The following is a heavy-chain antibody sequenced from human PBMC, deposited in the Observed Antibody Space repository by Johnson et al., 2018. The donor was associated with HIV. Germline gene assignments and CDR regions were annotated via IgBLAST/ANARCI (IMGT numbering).Heavy chain of an antibody. J-gene: IGHJ3*02. CDR1: GFTFDDYG. V-gene: IGHV3-30*02. CDR2: IRYDGSNK. Sequence: VQFVESGGGVVRPGGSLRLSCAASGFTFDDYGMSWVRQAPGKGLEWVAFIRYDGSNKYYADSVKGRFTISRDNSKNTLYLQMNSLRAEDTAVYYCARDGLEVDAFDIWGQGTMVTVSS. CDR3: ARDGLEVDAFDI. D-gene: IGHD3-3*01.